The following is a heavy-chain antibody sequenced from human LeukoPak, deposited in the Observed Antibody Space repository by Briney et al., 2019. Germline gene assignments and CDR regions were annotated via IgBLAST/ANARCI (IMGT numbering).Heavy chain of an antibody. J-gene: IGHJ4*02. CDR1: GGSISSYD. CDR3: ARGGVLKSVDY. V-gene: IGHV4-59*01. CDR2: IYYSGST. D-gene: IGHD3-16*01. Sequence: PSETLSLTCTVSGGSISSYDWSWIRQPPGKGLEWIGYIYYSGSTNYNPSLKSRVTISVDTSKNQFSLRLSSVTAADTAVYYCARGGVLKSVDYWGQGTLVAVSS.